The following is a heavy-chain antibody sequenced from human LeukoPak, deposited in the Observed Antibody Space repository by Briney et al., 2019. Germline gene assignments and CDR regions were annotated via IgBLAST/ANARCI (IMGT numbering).Heavy chain of an antibody. V-gene: IGHV3-7*01. CDR1: GFTFSSYG. CDR3: ASDRVVVVGGFRNDAFDI. J-gene: IGHJ3*02. Sequence: PGRSLRLSCAASGFTFSSYGMHWVRQAPGKGLEWVANIKQDGSEKYYVDSVKGRFTISRDNAKNSLYLQMSSLRAEDTAVYYCASDRVVVVGGFRNDAFDIWGQGTMVTVSS. CDR2: IKQDGSEK. D-gene: IGHD2-15*01.